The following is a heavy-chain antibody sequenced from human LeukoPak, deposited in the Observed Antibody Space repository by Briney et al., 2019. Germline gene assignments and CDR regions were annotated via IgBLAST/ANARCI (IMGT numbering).Heavy chain of an antibody. V-gene: IGHV4-31*03. Sequence: PSQTLSLTCTVSGGSISSGGYYWSWIRQHPGKGLEWIGYIYYSGSTYYNPSLKSRVTISVDTSKNQFSLKLSSVTAADTAVYYCARGRYDILTGYYRRDYFDYWGQGTLVTVSS. CDR1: GGSISSGGYY. CDR2: IYYSGST. D-gene: IGHD3-9*01. CDR3: ARGRYDILTGYYRRDYFDY. J-gene: IGHJ4*02.